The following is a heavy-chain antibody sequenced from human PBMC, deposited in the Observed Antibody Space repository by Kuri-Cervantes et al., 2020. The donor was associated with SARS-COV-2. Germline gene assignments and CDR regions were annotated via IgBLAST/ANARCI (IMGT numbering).Heavy chain of an antibody. CDR2: ISGSSGST. CDR1: GFTFRSYA. D-gene: IGHD4-17*01. J-gene: IGHJ4*02. CDR3: AKAPYGDKGAFDY. V-gene: IGHV3-23*01. Sequence: GESLKISCAGSGFTFRSYAMGWVRQAPGKGPAWVSAISGSSGSTYYADSGKGRFTISRDNSKNTLYLQMNSLRAEDTAVYYCAKAPYGDKGAFDYWGQGTLVTVSS.